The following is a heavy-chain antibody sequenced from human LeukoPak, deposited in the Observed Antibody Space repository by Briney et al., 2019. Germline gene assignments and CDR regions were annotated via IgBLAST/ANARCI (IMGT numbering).Heavy chain of an antibody. CDR1: GFTFSSYA. CDR3: AKLSITMVRGVIGPFDY. J-gene: IGHJ4*02. V-gene: IGHV3-30*04. D-gene: IGHD3-10*01. CDR2: ISYDGSNK. Sequence: PGGSLRLSCAASGFTFSSYAMHWVRQAPGKGLEWVAVISYDGSNKYYADSVKGRFTISRDNSKNTLYLQMNSLRAEDTAVYYCAKLSITMVRGVIGPFDYWGQGTLVIVSS.